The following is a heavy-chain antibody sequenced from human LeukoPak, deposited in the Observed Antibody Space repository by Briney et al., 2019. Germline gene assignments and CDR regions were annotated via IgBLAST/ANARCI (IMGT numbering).Heavy chain of an antibody. V-gene: IGHV3-23*01. CDR2: ISASGDGS. CDR3: AKATDDYSRRGIDY. CDR1: GXTFSSYA. D-gene: IGHD4-11*01. J-gene: IGHJ4*02. Sequence: GGSLRLSCAASGXTFSSYAINWVRQAPGKGLEWVSSISASGDGSYYALSVKGRFTISRDNSKNTLFLQMNSLRAEDTAVYYCAKATDDYSRRGIDYWGQGTLVTVSS.